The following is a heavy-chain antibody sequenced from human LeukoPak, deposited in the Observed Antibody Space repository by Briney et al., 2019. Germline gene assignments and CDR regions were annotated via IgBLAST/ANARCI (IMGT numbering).Heavy chain of an antibody. Sequence: GGSLRLSCAASGFTFSSYWMSWVRQAPGKGLEWVANIKQDGIEKDYVDSVKGRFTISRDNAKNSLFLQMNSLRAEDTAMYYRVRGGGDYWGQGILVTVSS. CDR3: VRGGGDY. J-gene: IGHJ4*02. D-gene: IGHD3-16*01. CDR1: GFTFSSYW. CDR2: IKQDGIEK. V-gene: IGHV3-7*01.